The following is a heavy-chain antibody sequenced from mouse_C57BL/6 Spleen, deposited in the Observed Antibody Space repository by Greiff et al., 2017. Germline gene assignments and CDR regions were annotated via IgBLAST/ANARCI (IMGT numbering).Heavy chain of an antibody. V-gene: IGHV1-82*01. CDR2: IYPGDGDT. CDR1: GYTFTGYW. J-gene: IGHJ3*01. CDR3: AGDSSGFAWFAY. Sequence: QVQLQQSGAGLMKPGASVKLSCKATGYTFTGYWIEWVKQRPGKGLEWIGRIYPGDGDTNYNGKFKGKATLTADKSSSTAYMQLSSLTSEDSAVYFCAGDSSGFAWFAYWGQGTLVTVSA. D-gene: IGHD3-2*02.